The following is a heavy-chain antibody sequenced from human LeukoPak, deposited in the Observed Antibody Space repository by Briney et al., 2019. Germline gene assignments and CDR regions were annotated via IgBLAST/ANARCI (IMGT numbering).Heavy chain of an antibody. CDR1: GGSITSGSYY. Sequence: SETLSLTCTVSGGSITSGSYYWSWIRQPAGKGLEWIGRIYPSGSTNYNPSLKSRVTISVDTSKNQFSLKLSSVTAADTAVYYCAREIYPATFDYWGQGTLVTVSS. CDR3: AREIYPATFDY. CDR2: IYPSGST. V-gene: IGHV4-61*02. J-gene: IGHJ4*02. D-gene: IGHD2-15*01.